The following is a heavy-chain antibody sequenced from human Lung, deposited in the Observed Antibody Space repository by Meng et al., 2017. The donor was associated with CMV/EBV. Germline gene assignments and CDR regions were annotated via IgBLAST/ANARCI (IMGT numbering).Heavy chain of an antibody. CDR3: ARFPFDY. CDR1: GYSISSGYY. V-gene: IGHV4-38-2*02. Sequence: SXTLSLTCTVSGYSISSGYYWGWIRQPTEKGLEWIGNIYKSGRTFYSPSLKTRVTMSVDTYKNQFSLKLRSVTAADTAVYYCARFPFDYWGQGTLVTVSS. CDR2: IYKSGRT. J-gene: IGHJ4*02.